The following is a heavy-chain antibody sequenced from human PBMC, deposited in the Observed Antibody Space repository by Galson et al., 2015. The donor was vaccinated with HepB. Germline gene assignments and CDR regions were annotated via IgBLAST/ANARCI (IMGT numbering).Heavy chain of an antibody. CDR3: ARVRVVVVAATYNWFDP. CDR1: GYTLTELS. Sequence: SVKVSCKVSGYTLTELSMHWVRQAPGQGLEWMGGFDPEDGETIYAQKFQGRVTMTTDTSTSTAYMELRSLRSDDTAVYYCARVRVVVVAATYNWFDPWGQGTLVTVSS. CDR2: FDPEDGET. D-gene: IGHD2-15*01. J-gene: IGHJ5*02. V-gene: IGHV1-24*01.